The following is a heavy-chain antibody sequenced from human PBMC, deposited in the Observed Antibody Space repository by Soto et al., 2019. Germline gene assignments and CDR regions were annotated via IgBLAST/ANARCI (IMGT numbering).Heavy chain of an antibody. CDR2: IYYSGST. CDR3: ARVHDSSYDFDY. Sequence: PSETLSLTCTVSGDSVSSGGYYWSWIRQPPGKGLEWIGYIYYSGSTNYNPSLKSRVTISVDTSKNQFSLKLSSVTAADTAVYYCARVHDSSYDFDYWGQGALVTVSS. J-gene: IGHJ4*02. V-gene: IGHV4-61*08. CDR1: GDSVSSGGYY. D-gene: IGHD5-18*01.